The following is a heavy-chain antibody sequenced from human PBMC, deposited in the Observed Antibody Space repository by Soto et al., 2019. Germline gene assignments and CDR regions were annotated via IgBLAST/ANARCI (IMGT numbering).Heavy chain of an antibody. J-gene: IGHJ4*02. V-gene: IGHV4-59*01. CDR1: GGSISSSH. CDR3: ARDPYNWYYFDC. Sequence: QVQLQGSGPGLVKPSETLSLTCTVSGGSISSSHWSWIRQPPGKGLEWIGSIYYSGSTNYNPSLKSRVTISIDTSKNQFSLRLNSVTAADTAVYYCARDPYNWYYFDCWGQGTLVTVSS. CDR2: IYYSGST. D-gene: IGHD1-20*01.